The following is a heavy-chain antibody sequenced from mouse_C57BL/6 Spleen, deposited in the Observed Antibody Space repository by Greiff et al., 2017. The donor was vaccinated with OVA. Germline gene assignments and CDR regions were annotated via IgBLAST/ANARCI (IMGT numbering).Heavy chain of an antibody. V-gene: IGHV7-3*01. CDR1: GFTFTDYY. J-gene: IGHJ4*01. CDR2: IRNKANGYTT. Sequence: EVQLVESGGGLVQPGGSLSLSCAASGFTFTDYYMSWVRQPPGKALEWLGFIRNKANGYTTEYSASVKGRFTISRDNSQSILYLQMNALRAEDSATYYCAREDGNYEGYAMDYWGQGTSVTVSS. CDR3: AREDGNYEGYAMDY. D-gene: IGHD2-1*01.